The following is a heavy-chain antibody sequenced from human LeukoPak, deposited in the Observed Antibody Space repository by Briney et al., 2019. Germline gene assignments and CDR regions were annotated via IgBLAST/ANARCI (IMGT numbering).Heavy chain of an antibody. J-gene: IGHJ3*02. D-gene: IGHD3-22*01. Sequence: GESLKISCKHSEYSFPNYCIGWVRQMPGKGLEWMGIIYPDDSDTRYSPSFQGQVTISADKSISTAYLQWSSLKASDTAMYYCARPSDSSGYYYEPFDAFDIWGQGTMVTVSS. CDR1: EYSFPNYC. V-gene: IGHV5-51*01. CDR2: IYPDDSDT. CDR3: ARPSDSSGYYYEPFDAFDI.